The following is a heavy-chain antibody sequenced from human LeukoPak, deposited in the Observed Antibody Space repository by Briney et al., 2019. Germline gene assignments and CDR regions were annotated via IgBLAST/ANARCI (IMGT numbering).Heavy chain of an antibody. V-gene: IGHV4-34*01. Sequence: SETPSLTCAVYGGSFSGYYWSWIRQPPGKGLEWIGQINHSGSTNYSPSLKSRVTISVDTSKNQFSLTLSSVTAADTAVYYCARHVRHYYDSLNYWGQGTLVTVSS. CDR1: GGSFSGYY. CDR2: INHSGST. CDR3: ARHVRHYYDSLNY. J-gene: IGHJ4*02. D-gene: IGHD3-22*01.